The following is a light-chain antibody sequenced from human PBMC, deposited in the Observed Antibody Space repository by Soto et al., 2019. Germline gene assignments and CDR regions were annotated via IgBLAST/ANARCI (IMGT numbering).Light chain of an antibody. J-gene: IGLJ2*01. Sequence: QSALTQPASVSGSPGQSITISCTGTSSDIGGYNYVSWYQQYPGKAPKLMIYEVSNRPSGVSNRFSGSKSGNAASLTISGLQAEDGADYYCSSYASGTTHVVFGGGTKLTVL. CDR2: EVS. CDR3: SSYASGTTHVV. V-gene: IGLV2-14*01. CDR1: SSDIGGYNY.